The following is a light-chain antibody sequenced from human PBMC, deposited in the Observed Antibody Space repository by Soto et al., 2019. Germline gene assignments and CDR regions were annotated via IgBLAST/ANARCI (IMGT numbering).Light chain of an antibody. V-gene: IGKV1-5*03. Sequence: DIQMTQSPSTLSGSVGDRVTITCRASQTIISWLAWYQQKPGKAPKLLIYKASTLKSGVPSRFSGSGSGTEFPITISSLQPADFATYYCQHSNRYSEAFVQGTKVELK. CDR3: QHSNRYSEA. CDR1: QTIISW. CDR2: KAS. J-gene: IGKJ1*01.